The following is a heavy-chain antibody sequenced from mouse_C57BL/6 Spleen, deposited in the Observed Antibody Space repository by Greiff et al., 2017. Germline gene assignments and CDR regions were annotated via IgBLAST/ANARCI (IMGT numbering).Heavy chain of an antibody. CDR2: FNPSNDDT. V-gene: IGHV1-47*01. J-gene: IGHJ4*01. Sequence: QVQLQQSGAELVKPGASVKMSCKASGYTFTTYPIAWMKQNHGKGLEWIGNFNPSNDDTKNNEKFKGKATLTVDKSSSTVYLELSRLTSEDSAVYYCSRREKYYAMDYWGQGTSVTVSS. CDR1: GYTFTTYP. CDR3: SRREKYYAMDY.